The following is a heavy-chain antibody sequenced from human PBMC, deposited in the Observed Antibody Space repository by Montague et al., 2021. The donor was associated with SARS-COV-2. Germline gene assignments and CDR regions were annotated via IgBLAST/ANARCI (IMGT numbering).Heavy chain of an antibody. CDR2: IYYSGNT. CDR1: GGSISSYN. D-gene: IGHD5-24*01. Sequence: SETLSLTCTVSGGSISSYNWSWIRQPSGKGLECIGYIYYSGNTNYNPSLKGRVTISVDASKSQFSLKLSSVTAADTAVYYCAGLQGDGSLYGMDVWGQGTTVTVSS. V-gene: IGHV4-59*01. J-gene: IGHJ6*02. CDR3: AGLQGDGSLYGMDV.